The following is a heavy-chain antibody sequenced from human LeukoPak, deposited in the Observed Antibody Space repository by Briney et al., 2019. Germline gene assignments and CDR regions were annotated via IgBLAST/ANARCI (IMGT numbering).Heavy chain of an antibody. J-gene: IGHJ3*02. V-gene: IGHV3-33*01. D-gene: IGHD1-26*01. Sequence: PGRSLRLSCAASGFTFSKYAMHWVRQTPGKGLEWVAAIWNDGSDENCADSVKGRFTISSDNSKSTLYLQMNSLRTEDTAVYYCTFEIGRSQGAFDIWGQGTMITVSS. CDR3: TFEIGRSQGAFDI. CDR1: GFTFSKYA. CDR2: IWNDGSDE.